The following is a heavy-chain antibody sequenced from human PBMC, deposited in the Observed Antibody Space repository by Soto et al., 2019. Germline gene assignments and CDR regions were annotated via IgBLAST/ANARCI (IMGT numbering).Heavy chain of an antibody. CDR3: ARRDNAGYSSSWDAFDI. Sequence: PGESLKISCKGSGYSFASYGIGWVRQMPGKGLEWMGIIYPGDSDTRYSPSFQGQVTISADKSISTAYLQWSSLKASDTAMYYCARRDNAGYSSSWDAFDIWGQGTMVTVSS. CDR2: IYPGDSDT. V-gene: IGHV5-51*01. D-gene: IGHD6-13*01. J-gene: IGHJ3*02. CDR1: GYSFASYG.